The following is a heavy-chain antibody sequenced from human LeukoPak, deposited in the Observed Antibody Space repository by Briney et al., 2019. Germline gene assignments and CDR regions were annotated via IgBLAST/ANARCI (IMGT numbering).Heavy chain of an antibody. J-gene: IGHJ6*03. CDR3: ASYCSGGSCYLARGYYYYMDV. CDR1: GGTFNNYA. V-gene: IGHV7-4-1*02. CDR2: IYTNTGNP. D-gene: IGHD2-15*01. Sequence: ASVKVSFKGSGGTFNNYAISWVRQAHGQGLEWMGWIYTNTGNPTYAQGFTGRFVFSLDTSVSTAYLQISSLKAEDTAVYYCASYCSGGSCYLARGYYYYMDVWGKGTTVTVSS.